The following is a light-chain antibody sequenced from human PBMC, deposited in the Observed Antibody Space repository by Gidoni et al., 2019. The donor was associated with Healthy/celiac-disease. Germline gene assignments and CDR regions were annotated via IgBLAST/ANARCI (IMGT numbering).Light chain of an antibody. Sequence: DIQMTQYPSSLSASVGDRVTITCRASQSISSYLNWYQQKPGKAPKLLIYAASSLQSGVPSRFSGSVSGTDFTLTISSLQPEDFATYYCQQSYSTLWTFGQGTKVEIK. CDR3: QQSYSTLWT. CDR1: QSISSY. CDR2: AAS. J-gene: IGKJ1*01. V-gene: IGKV1-39*01.